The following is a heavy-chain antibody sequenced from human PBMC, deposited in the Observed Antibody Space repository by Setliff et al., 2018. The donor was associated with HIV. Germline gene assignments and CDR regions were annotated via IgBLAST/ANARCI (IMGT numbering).Heavy chain of an antibody. CDR1: GGSFSGYY. Sequence: PSETLSLTCAVYGGSFSGYYWSWIRQPPGKGLEWIGEINHSGSTNYNPCLKSRATISVDTSKNQFSLKLSSVTAADTAVYYCARGPLDYYDSSGYLDAFDIWGQGTMVT. D-gene: IGHD3-22*01. CDR3: ARGPLDYYDSSGYLDAFDI. V-gene: IGHV4-34*01. J-gene: IGHJ3*02. CDR2: INHSGST.